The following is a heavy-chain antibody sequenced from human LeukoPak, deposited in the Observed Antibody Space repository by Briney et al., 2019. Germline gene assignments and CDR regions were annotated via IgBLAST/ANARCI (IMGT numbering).Heavy chain of an antibody. J-gene: IGHJ4*02. CDR3: ARHLPERREDGWSVATIGDY. D-gene: IGHD5-12*01. CDR1: GYSFTSYW. V-gene: IGHV5-51*01. Sequence: GESLKISCKGSGYSFTSYWIGWVRQMPGKGLEWMGIIYPGDSDTRYSPSFQGQVTISADKSTSTAYLQWSSLKASDTAMYYCARHLPERREDGWSVATIGDYWGQGTLVTVSS. CDR2: IYPGDSDT.